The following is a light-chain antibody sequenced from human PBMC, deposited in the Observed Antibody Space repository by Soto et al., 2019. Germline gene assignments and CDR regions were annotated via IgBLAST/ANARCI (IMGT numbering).Light chain of an antibody. V-gene: IGLV2-23*01. Sequence: QSALTQPASVSGSPGQSITISCTGTSSDVGGYTLVTWYQQHTGKAPKLMIYEDNKWPSGVSNRFSGSKSGNTASLTISGLQAEDEADYFCCSYAGSSTWGFGGGTKLTVL. J-gene: IGLJ3*02. CDR1: SSDVGGYTL. CDR3: CSYAGSSTWG. CDR2: EDN.